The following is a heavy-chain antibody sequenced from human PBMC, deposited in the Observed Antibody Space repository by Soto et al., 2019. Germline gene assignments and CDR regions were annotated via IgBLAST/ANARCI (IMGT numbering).Heavy chain of an antibody. CDR1: GFAVNNYY. D-gene: IGHD3-10*01. Sequence: EVQLVESGGKLLQPGESLRLSCAASGFAVNNYYMSWVRQAPGKGLEWVSLIYTGGSTQYADSVKGRFTISRDNSKTTLYLQMNSLRAEDTAVYYCLRGYDFWGQGTLVTVSS. V-gene: IGHV3-53*01. CDR2: IYTGGST. CDR3: LRGYDF. J-gene: IGHJ4*02.